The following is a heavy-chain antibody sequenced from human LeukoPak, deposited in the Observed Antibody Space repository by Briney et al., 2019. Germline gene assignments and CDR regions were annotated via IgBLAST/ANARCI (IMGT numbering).Heavy chain of an antibody. J-gene: IGHJ4*02. Sequence: GESLKISCKGLGYSFSSYWNAWVRQRPGKGLEWMGIIYPGGSETRYDPSFQGQVTISADSSTSTAYLQWSSLRASDTAMYYCARASRDGYNQNFDHWGEGTLVTVSS. CDR3: ARASRDGYNQNFDH. V-gene: IGHV5-51*01. D-gene: IGHD5-24*01. CDR2: IYPGGSET. CDR1: GYSFSSYW.